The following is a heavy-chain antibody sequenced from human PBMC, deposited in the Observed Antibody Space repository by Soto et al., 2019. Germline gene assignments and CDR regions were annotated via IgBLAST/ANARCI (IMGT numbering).Heavy chain of an antibody. J-gene: IGHJ6*02. Sequence: QVQLVESGGGVVQPGRSLRLSCAASGFTFSSYAMHWVRQAPGKGLEWVAVISYDGSNKYYADSVKGRFTISRDNSKNTLYLQMNSLRAEDTAVYYCARERIIHYYYGSGSYYYYYYGMDVWGQGTTVTVSS. V-gene: IGHV3-30-3*01. CDR3: ARERIIHYYYGSGSYYYYYYGMDV. CDR1: GFTFSSYA. D-gene: IGHD3-10*01. CDR2: ISYDGSNK.